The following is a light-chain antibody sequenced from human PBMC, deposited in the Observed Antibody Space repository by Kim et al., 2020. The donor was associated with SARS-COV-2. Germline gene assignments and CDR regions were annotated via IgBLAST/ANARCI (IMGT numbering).Light chain of an antibody. V-gene: IGLV3-21*04. CDR1: NIGSKS. CDR2: YDS. CDR3: QVWDSSSDHRV. J-gene: IGLJ3*02. Sequence: PGKTARITWGGNNIGSKSVPWYQKKPGQAPVRVIYYDSDRPSGIPERFSGSNSGNTATLTISRVEAGDEADYYCQVWDSSSDHRVLGGGTQLTVL.